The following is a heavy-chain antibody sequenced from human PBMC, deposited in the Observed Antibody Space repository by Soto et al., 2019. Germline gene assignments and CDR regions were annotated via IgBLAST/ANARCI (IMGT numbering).Heavy chain of an antibody. CDR3: ARFPYGSGSYYNDFDY. D-gene: IGHD3-10*01. V-gene: IGHV4-59*01. CDR2: IYYSGNT. J-gene: IGHJ4*02. CDR1: GGSIRGYY. Sequence: SETLSLTCTVSGGSIRGYYWVWIRQPPGKELEWIGIIYYSGNTNYNPSLKSRVTISVDTFKQQISLKLNSGTAADTAVYYCARFPYGSGSYYNDFDYCGQGNLVTVS.